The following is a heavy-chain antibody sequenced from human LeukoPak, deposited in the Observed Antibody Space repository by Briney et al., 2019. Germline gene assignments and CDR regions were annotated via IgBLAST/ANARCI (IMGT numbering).Heavy chain of an antibody. D-gene: IGHD4-17*01. CDR1: GFTFSSYA. Sequence: GRSLRLSCAASGFTFSSYAMHWVRQAPGKGLEWVAVISYDGSNKYYADSVKGRFTISRDNFKNTLYLQMNSLRAEDTAVYCCARDHHRRITVTIGYWGQGTLVTVSS. CDR3: ARDHHRRITVTIGY. V-gene: IGHV3-30-3*01. J-gene: IGHJ4*02. CDR2: ISYDGSNK.